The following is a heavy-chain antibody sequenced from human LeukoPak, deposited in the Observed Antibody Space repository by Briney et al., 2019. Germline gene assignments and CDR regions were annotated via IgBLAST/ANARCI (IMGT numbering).Heavy chain of an antibody. CDR1: GFTFSTYW. J-gene: IGHJ4*02. D-gene: IGHD4-17*01. V-gene: IGHV3-74*03. Sequence: GGSLRLSCAASGFTFSTYWMHWVRQAPGKGLLWVSRINGDGSSTKYADSVKGRFTISRDNARHTLYLQMNSLRAEDTAVYYCARASTTVPNLLDYWGQGTLVTVSS. CDR2: INGDGSST. CDR3: ARASTTVPNLLDY.